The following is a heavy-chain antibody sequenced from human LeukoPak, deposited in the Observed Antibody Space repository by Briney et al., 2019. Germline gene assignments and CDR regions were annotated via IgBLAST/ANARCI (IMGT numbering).Heavy chain of an antibody. CDR2: ISGSGGST. J-gene: IGHJ4*02. CDR1: GFTFSSYA. CDR3: AKDRSAYCSGTSCYSSFDY. Sequence: PGGSLRLSCAASGFTFSSYAMSWVRQAPGKGLEWVSAISGSGGSTYYADSVKGRFTISRDNSKNTLYLQMNSLGAEDTAVYHCAKDRSAYCSGTSCYSSFDYWGQGALVTVSS. V-gene: IGHV3-23*01. D-gene: IGHD2-2*02.